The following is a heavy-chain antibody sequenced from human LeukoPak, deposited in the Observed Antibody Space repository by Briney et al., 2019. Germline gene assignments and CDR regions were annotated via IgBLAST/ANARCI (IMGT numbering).Heavy chain of an antibody. J-gene: IGHJ4*02. D-gene: IGHD2-15*01. CDR1: GFTFSSYA. CDR2: ISGSGGTT. V-gene: IGHV3-23*01. CDR3: ANGWSPDY. Sequence: GGSLRLSCAASGFTFSSYAMSWVRQAPGKGLEWVSGISGSGGTTGYADSVKGRFTVSRDNSKNTLYLQMNSLRAEDTAVYHCANGWSPDYWGRGTLVTVSS.